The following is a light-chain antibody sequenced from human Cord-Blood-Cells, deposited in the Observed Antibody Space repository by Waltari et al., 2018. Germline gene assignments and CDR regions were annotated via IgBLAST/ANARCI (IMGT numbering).Light chain of an antibody. V-gene: IGLV2-14*01. CDR3: SSYTSSSTLYV. Sequence: QSALTQPASVSGSPGHSMTNPCTGSSSHVGGYNYVSWYQQHPGKDPKLMSYEVSNRPSGVSNRFSGSKSGNTASRTISGLQAEDEADYYCSSYTSSSTLYVVGTGTKVTVL. CDR1: SSHVGGYNY. J-gene: IGLJ1*01. CDR2: EVS.